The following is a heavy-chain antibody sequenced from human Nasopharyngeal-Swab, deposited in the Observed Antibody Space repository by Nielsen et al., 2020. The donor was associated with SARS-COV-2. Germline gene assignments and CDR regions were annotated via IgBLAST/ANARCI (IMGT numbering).Heavy chain of an antibody. Sequence: GESLKISCAASGFSFSSYVMHWVRQAPGKGLEWVAVISYDGSNKYYADSLKGRFTISRDNSKNTLYLQMNSLRAEDTAVYYCAKSLLAAAGTKVYGMDVWGQGTTVTVSS. V-gene: IGHV3-30*18. CDR1: GFSFSSYV. CDR2: ISYDGSNK. D-gene: IGHD6-13*01. J-gene: IGHJ6*02. CDR3: AKSLLAAAGTKVYGMDV.